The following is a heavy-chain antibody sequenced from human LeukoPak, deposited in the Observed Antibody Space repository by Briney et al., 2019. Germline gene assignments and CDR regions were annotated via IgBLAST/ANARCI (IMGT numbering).Heavy chain of an antibody. V-gene: IGHV4-30-4*08. CDR2: IYYSGST. Sequence: SETLSLTCTVSGGSISSGDYYWSWIRQPPGKGLEWIGYIYYSGSTYYNPSLKSRVTISVDTSKNQFSLKLSSVTAADTAVYYCARAGLQLAGWFDPWGQGTLVTVSS. J-gene: IGHJ5*02. CDR1: GGSISSGDYY. CDR3: ARAGLQLAGWFDP. D-gene: IGHD4-11*01.